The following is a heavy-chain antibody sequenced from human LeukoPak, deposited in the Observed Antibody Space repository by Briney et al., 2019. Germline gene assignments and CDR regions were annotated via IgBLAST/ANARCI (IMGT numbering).Heavy chain of an antibody. CDR2: IFYTGTT. J-gene: IGHJ3*02. V-gene: IGHV4-59*01. CDR3: ARETRLEGAFDI. CDR1: GGSISNYY. Sequence: SETLSLTCTVSGGSISNYYWSWIRQPPGKGLEWIGYIFYTGTTNYNFSLKSRLTISVDTSKNQFSLRLTSVTAADTAVYYCARETRLEGAFDIWGQGTMVTVSS. D-gene: IGHD1-1*01.